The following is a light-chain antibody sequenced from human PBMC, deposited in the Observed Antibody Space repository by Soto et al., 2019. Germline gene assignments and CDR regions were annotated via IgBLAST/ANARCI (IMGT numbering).Light chain of an antibody. CDR2: DTS. J-gene: IGKJ3*01. V-gene: IGKV1-33*01. CDR1: RDIRNS. CDR3: QQYANLPFT. Sequence: DIQMTQSPSSLSASVGDRVTITCQSSRDIRNSLNWYQQKPGKAPKLLIYDTSNLEKGFPSKFSGSRSGTDFTFTISSLQTGDIATYYCQQYANLPFTFGPGTKVDI.